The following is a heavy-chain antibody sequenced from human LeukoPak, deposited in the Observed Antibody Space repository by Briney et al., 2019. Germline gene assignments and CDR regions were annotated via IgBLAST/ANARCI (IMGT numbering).Heavy chain of an antibody. V-gene: IGHV3-30*02. Sequence: PGGSLRLSCAASGFTFSSYGMHWVRQAPGKGLEWVAFIRYDGSNKYYADSVKGRFTISRDNSKNTLYLQMNSLRAEDTAVYYCAKDGGYYDSSGYYRFDYWGQGTLVTASS. D-gene: IGHD3-22*01. CDR3: AKDGGYYDSSGYYRFDY. J-gene: IGHJ4*02. CDR2: IRYDGSNK. CDR1: GFTFSSYG.